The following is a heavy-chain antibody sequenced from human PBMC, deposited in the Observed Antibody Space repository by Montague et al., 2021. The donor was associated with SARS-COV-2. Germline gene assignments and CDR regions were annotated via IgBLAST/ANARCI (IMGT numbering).Heavy chain of an antibody. CDR3: ARESAYYYGSGSYFDY. CDR1: GFTFSSYS. Sequence: RISFSASGFTFSSYSMNWVHQAPGKGLEWVSSISSSSSYIYYADSVKGRFTISRDNAKNSLYLQMNSLRAEDTAVYYCARESAYYYGSGSYFDYWGQGTLVTVSS. CDR2: ISSSSSYI. D-gene: IGHD3-10*01. J-gene: IGHJ4*02. V-gene: IGHV3-21*01.